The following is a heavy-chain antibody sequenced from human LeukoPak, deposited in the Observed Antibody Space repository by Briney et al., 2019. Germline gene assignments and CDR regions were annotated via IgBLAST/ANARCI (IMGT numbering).Heavy chain of an antibody. CDR3: AKRSGYTTGWFFDF. V-gene: IGHV3-23*01. CDR1: GFSFSSYA. D-gene: IGHD1-1*01. Sequence: PGGSVRLSCAASGFSFSSYAMGWVRQAPGKGLEWVSSISGSGDNTYYAESVKGRFTISRDNSKSTLFLQMNSLRAEDSAVFYCAKRSGYTTGWFFDFWGQGTLVTVSS. CDR2: ISGSGDNT. J-gene: IGHJ4*02.